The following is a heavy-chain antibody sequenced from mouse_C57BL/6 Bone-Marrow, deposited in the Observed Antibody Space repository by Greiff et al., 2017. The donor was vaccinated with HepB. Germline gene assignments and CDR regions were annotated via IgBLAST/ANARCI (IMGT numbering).Heavy chain of an antibody. CDR1: GFTFSSYA. CDR3: ARDGPWYFDY. CDR2: ISDGGRYT. J-gene: IGHJ2*01. V-gene: IGHV5-4*01. Sequence: DVKLVESGGGLVKPGGSLKLSCAASGFTFSSYAMSWVRQTPEKRLEWVATISDGGRYTYYPDNVKGRFTISRDNAKNKLYLQVSHLKSEDTAMYYCARDGPWYFDYWGQGTTLTVSS.